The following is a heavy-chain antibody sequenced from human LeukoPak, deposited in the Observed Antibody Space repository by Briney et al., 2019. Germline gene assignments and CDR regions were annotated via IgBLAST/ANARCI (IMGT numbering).Heavy chain of an antibody. Sequence: ASVKVSCKASGYTFTSYGISWVRQAPGQGLEWMGWISAYNGNTNYAQKLQGRVTMTTDTPTSTAYMELRSLRSDDTAVYYCARGGRSSSWYVLNFDYWGQGTLVTVSS. CDR1: GYTFTSYG. J-gene: IGHJ4*02. CDR3: ARGGRSSSWYVLNFDY. D-gene: IGHD6-13*01. CDR2: ISAYNGNT. V-gene: IGHV1-18*01.